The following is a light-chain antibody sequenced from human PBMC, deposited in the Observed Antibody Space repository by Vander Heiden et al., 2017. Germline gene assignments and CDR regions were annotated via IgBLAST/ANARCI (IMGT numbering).Light chain of an antibody. CDR3: QHYKNYPWT. V-gene: IGKV1D-16*01. J-gene: IGKJ2*02. CDR2: GST. CDR1: QSVSNW. Sequence: IQLTQSPSSLSASVGDSVTITCRASQSVSNWLVWYQQKPGKAPKSLIYGSTSLQSGVPSRFSGTGSGTHFTLTISSLQPEDFATYYCQHYKNYPWTFGQGTKLEIK.